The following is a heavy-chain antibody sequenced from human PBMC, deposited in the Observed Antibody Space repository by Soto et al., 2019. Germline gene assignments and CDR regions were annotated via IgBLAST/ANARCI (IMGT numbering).Heavy chain of an antibody. D-gene: IGHD5-12*01. CDR1: GFTVSSNY. Sequence: EVQLVESGGGLVQPGGSLRLSCAASGFTVSSNYMSWVRQAPGKGLEWVSVIYSGGITYYADSVKGRFTISRDNSKNTLYLQMNSLRAEDTAVYYCARRQRSGYDYCYFDLWGRGTLVTVSS. CDR2: IYSGGIT. J-gene: IGHJ2*01. CDR3: ARRQRSGYDYCYFDL. V-gene: IGHV3-66*01.